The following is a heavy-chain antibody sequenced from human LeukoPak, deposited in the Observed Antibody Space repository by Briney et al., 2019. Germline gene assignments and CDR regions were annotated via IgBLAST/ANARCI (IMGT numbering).Heavy chain of an antibody. CDR1: GGTFSSYT. D-gene: IGHD3-22*01. CDR3: AGGGSSGYPQDY. Sequence: SVKVSCKASGGTFSSYTISWVRQAPGQGLEWMGRIIPILGIANYALKFQGRVTITADKSTSTAYMELSSLRSEDTAVHYCAGGGSSGYPQDYWGQGTLVTVSS. V-gene: IGHV1-69*02. CDR2: IIPILGIA. J-gene: IGHJ4*02.